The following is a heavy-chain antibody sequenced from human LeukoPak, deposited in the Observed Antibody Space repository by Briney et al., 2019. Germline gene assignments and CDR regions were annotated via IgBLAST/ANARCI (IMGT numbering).Heavy chain of an antibody. Sequence: SETLSLTCTVSGGSISTYYWSWIRQPAGKGLEWIGYSRYSESTNYNPSLKGRVTISVDTSKNQLSLTVNSVTAADTAVYYCARGSTMADDYWGQGILVTVSP. CDR1: GGSISTYY. J-gene: IGHJ4*02. CDR3: ARGSTMADDY. D-gene: IGHD5-24*01. CDR2: SRYSEST. V-gene: IGHV4-59*01.